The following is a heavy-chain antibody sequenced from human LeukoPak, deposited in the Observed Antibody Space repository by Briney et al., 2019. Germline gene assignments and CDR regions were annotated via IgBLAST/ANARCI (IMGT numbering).Heavy chain of an antibody. J-gene: IGHJ5*01. CDR1: GYTFTGYH. V-gene: IGHV1-2*02. CDR3: ARVVFGSQLLPDS. CDR2: INPNSGDT. D-gene: IGHD1-26*01. Sequence: GASVKVSCKASGYTFTGYHMHWVRQAPGQGLEWMGWINPNSGDTIYAQNFQGRVTMTRDTSISTAYMELSSLRSDDTAMYYCARVVFGSQLLPDSRGQGTLGTVSS.